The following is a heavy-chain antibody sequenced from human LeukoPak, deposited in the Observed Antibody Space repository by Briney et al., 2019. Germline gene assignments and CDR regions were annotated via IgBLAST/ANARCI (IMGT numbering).Heavy chain of an antibody. CDR3: ARNVGVVVPAAIKDAFDI. D-gene: IGHD2-2*01. J-gene: IGHJ3*02. V-gene: IGHV4-39*07. Sequence: SETLSLTCAVYGGSFSSYYWGWIRQPPGKGLEWIGSIYYSGSTYYNPSLKSRVTISVDTSKNQFSLKLSSVTAADTAVYYCARNVGVVVPAAIKDAFDIWGQGTMVTVSS. CDR1: GGSFSSYY. CDR2: IYYSGST.